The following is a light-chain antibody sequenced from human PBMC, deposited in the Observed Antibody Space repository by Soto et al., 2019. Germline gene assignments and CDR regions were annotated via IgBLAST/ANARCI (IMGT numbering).Light chain of an antibody. V-gene: IGKV3-20*01. CDR1: QSVNNNY. CDR2: GAS. CDR3: QQYGDSPYT. Sequence: ETVLTQSPGTLSLSPGDRATLSCRASQSVNNNYLAWYQQIPGQAPRLLIYGASNKATGIPDRFSGSGSGTDFTLTISRLETEDFAVYYCQQYGDSPYTFGQGTKLEIK. J-gene: IGKJ2*01.